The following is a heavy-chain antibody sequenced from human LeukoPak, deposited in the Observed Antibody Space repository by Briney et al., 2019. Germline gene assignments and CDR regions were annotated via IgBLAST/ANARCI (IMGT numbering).Heavy chain of an antibody. J-gene: IGHJ4*02. Sequence: GGSLRLSCAASGFTFSSYAMDWVRQAPGKGLEWVAVISYDGSNKYHADSVKGRFTISRDNAKNSLCLQMNSLRAEDTAVYYCARDAYCSGGSCYGDYWGQGTLVTVSS. CDR3: ARDAYCSGGSCYGDY. CDR2: ISYDGSNK. CDR1: GFTFSSYA. D-gene: IGHD2-15*01. V-gene: IGHV3-30-3*01.